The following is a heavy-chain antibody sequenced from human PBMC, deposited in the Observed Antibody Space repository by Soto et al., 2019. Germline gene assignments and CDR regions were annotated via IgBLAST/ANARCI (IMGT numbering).Heavy chain of an antibody. J-gene: IGHJ5*02. CDR2: IIPILGIA. V-gene: IGHV1-69*02. Sequence: QVQLVQSGAEVKKPGSSVKVSCKASGGTFSSYTISWVLQAPGQGLEWMGRIIPILGIANYAQKFQGRVTITADKSTSTAYRELSSLRSENTAVYYCASSQQLVHNWFGPWGQGTLVTVFS. D-gene: IGHD6-13*01. CDR3: ASSQQLVHNWFGP. CDR1: GGTFSSYT.